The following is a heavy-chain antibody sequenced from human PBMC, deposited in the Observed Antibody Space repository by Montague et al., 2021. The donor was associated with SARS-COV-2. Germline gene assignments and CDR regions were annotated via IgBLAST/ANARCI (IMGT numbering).Heavy chain of an antibody. Sequence: SLRLSCAASGFTFSSYNMNWVRQAPGKGLEWISYISSSSSTIYYADSVKGRFTISRDNAKNSLYLQMNSLRDDDTAVYYCAREPVSITLIVVVRYGMDVWGQGTTVTVSS. V-gene: IGHV3-48*02. CDR1: GFTFSSYN. J-gene: IGHJ6*02. CDR3: AREPVSITLIVVVRYGMDV. D-gene: IGHD3-22*01. CDR2: ISSSSSTI.